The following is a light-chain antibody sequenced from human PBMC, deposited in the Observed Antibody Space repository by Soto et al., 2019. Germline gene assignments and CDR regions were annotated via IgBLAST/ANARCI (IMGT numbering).Light chain of an antibody. V-gene: IGKV1-27*01. CDR2: GAS. J-gene: IGKJ3*01. CDR1: QGISNY. Sequence: DLQMTQSPSSLSASVGDRVTISCRASQGISNYLAWYQQKSGKVPKLLIYGASTLQSGVPSRFSGSGSGTDFALTISSLQPEDVATYYCQKYNSVPFTFGPGTKVDIK. CDR3: QKYNSVPFT.